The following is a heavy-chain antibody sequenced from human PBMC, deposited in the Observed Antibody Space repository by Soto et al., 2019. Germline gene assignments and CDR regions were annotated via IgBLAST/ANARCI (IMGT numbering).Heavy chain of an antibody. Sequence: GKGLEWIGYIYNSGSTNYNPSLKSRVTKSVDTSKNQFSLKLSSVTAADTAVYYCARVPEPLGYCIFFQAEDGIRDNVPVSAFLLNRSSDL. CDR3: ARVPEPLGYCIFFQAEDGIRDNVPVSAFLLNRSSDL. CDR2: IYNSGST. D-gene: IGHD2-15*01. V-gene: IGHV4-59*01. J-gene: IGHJ2*01.